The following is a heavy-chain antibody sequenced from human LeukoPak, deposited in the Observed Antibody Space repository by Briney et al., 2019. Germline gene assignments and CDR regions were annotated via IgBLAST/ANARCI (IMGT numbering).Heavy chain of an antibody. D-gene: IGHD3-10*01. CDR1: GYTFTGYY. CDR2: INPKSGGT. Sequence: ASVKVSCKASGYTFTGYYMQWVRQAPGQGLEWMGRINPKSGGTNYAQEFQGRVTMTRDTSISTAYMELSGLRSDDAAVYYCARGSDDGENWFDPWGQGTLVTVSS. J-gene: IGHJ5*02. CDR3: ARGSDDGENWFDP. V-gene: IGHV1-2*06.